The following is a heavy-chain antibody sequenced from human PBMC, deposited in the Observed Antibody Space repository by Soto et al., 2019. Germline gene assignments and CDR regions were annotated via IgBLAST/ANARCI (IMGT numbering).Heavy chain of an antibody. J-gene: IGHJ4*02. Sequence: GGSLRLSCAASGFTFSDYTMSWVRQAPGQVLECISVILSDYNTFYSGSVRGRFTISRDNSKNTLYLQMNSLRAEDTAIYYCARRTNGYFGYWGQGALVTVSS. CDR2: ILSDYNT. V-gene: IGHV3-23*03. CDR3: ARRTNGYFGY. CDR1: GFTFSDYT. D-gene: IGHD2-8*01.